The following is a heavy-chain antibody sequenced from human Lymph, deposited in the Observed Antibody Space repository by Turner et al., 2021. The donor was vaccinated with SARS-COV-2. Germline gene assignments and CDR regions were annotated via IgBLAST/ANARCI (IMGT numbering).Heavy chain of an antibody. V-gene: IGHV3-9*01. J-gene: IGHJ4*02. CDR3: AKDRGGEQLVRLFDY. CDR1: GFTFDDYA. CDR2: ISWNSGSI. D-gene: IGHD6-6*01. Sequence: EVQLVESGGGLVQPGRSLRLSCAASGFTFDDYAMHWVRQAPGKGLEWVSGISWNSGSIGYADSVKGRFTISRDNAKNSLYLQMNSLRAEDTALYYCAKDRGGEQLVRLFDYWGQETLVTVSS.